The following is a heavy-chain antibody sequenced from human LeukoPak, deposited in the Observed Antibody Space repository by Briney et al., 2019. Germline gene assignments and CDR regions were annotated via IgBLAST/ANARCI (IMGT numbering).Heavy chain of an antibody. CDR2: IKQDGTEK. Sequence: GGSLRLSCAASGFTFTTYWMSWVRQAPGKGLEWVANIKQDGTEKYYVDSVKGRFTISRDNAKNSLYLQMNSLRVEDTAIYYCASLHGDYVYWGQGTLVTVSS. CDR1: GFTFTTYW. V-gene: IGHV3-7*01. CDR3: ASLHGDYVY. J-gene: IGHJ4*02. D-gene: IGHD4-17*01.